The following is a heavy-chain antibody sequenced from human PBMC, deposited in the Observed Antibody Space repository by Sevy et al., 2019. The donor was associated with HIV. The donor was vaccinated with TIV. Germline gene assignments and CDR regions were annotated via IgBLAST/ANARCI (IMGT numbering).Heavy chain of an antibody. V-gene: IGHV1-18*01. CDR1: GYTFTSYG. D-gene: IGHD3-22*01. J-gene: IGHJ5*02. CDR2: ISAYNGNT. Sequence: ASVKVSCKASGYTFTSYGISWVRQAPGQGLEWMGWISAYNGNTNYAQKLQGRVTMTTDTSTSTAYMELRSLRSDDTAVYYCARVVGPATPGGYYDRPDPWGQGTLVTVSS. CDR3: ARVVGPATPGGYYDRPDP.